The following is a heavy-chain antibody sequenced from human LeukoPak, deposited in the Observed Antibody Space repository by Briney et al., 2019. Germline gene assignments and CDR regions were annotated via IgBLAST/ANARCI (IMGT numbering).Heavy chain of an antibody. CDR3: ASPNVDTAMSDKYYYYYYMDV. D-gene: IGHD5-18*01. J-gene: IGHJ6*03. CDR1: GGSISSSSYY. CDR2: IYYSGST. V-gene: IGHV4-39*01. Sequence: PSETLSLTCTVSGGSISSSSYYWGWIRQPPGKGLEWIGSIYYSGSTYYNPSLKSRVTISVDTSKNQFSLKLSSVTAADTAVYYCASPNVDTAMSDKYYYYYYMDVWGKGTTVTVSS.